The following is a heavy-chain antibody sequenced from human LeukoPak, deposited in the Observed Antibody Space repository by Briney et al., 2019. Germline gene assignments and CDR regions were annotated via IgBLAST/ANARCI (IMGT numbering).Heavy chain of an antibody. CDR3: TRVPELGIEVAFDI. D-gene: IGHD7-27*01. Sequence: GGSLRLSCTASGFTFGDYAMSWYRQAPGKGLEWVGSIRSKAYGGTTEYAASVKGRFTISRDDSKSIAYLQMNSLKTEDTAVYYCTRVPELGIEVAFDIWGQGTMVIVSS. J-gene: IGHJ3*02. CDR2: IRSKAYGGTT. CDR1: GFTFGDYA. V-gene: IGHV3-49*03.